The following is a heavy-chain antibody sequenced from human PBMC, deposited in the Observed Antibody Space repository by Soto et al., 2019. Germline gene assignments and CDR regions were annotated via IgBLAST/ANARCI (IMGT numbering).Heavy chain of an antibody. CDR2: IKSKTDGGTT. D-gene: IGHD4-17*01. CDR1: GFTFSNAW. J-gene: IGHJ3*02. CDR3: TTDYGDYVYAFDI. V-gene: IGHV3-15*01. Sequence: GSLRLSCAASGFTFSNAWMSWVRQAPGKGLEWVGRIKSKTDGGTTDYAAPVKGRFTISRDDSKNTLYLQMNSLKTEDTAVYYCTTDYGDYVYAFDIWGQGTMVTVSS.